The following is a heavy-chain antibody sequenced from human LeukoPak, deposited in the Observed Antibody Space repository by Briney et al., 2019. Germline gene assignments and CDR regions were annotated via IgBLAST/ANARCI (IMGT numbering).Heavy chain of an antibody. CDR1: GGPISSYY. V-gene: IGHV4-59*01. J-gene: IGHJ4*02. CDR2: THYSGT. Sequence: SETLSLTCTVSGGPISSYYWSWIRQPPGKGLEWIGYTHYSGTNYNPSLKSRVTISADTSKNQFSLKLSSVTAADTAVYYCARGISYYDSGGIDYWGQGTLVTVSS. D-gene: IGHD3-22*01. CDR3: ARGISYYDSGGIDY.